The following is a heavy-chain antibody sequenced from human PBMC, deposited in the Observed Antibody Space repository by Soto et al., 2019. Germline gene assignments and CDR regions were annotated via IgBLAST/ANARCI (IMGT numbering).Heavy chain of an antibody. Sequence: ASVKVSCKASGGTFSSYAISWVRQAPGQGLGWMGGIIPIFGTANYAQKFQGRVTITADESTSTAYMELSSLRSEDTAVYYCARENSGYDYRGSNWFDPWGQGTLVTVSS. CDR3: ARENSGYDYRGSNWFDP. CDR2: IIPIFGTA. J-gene: IGHJ5*02. CDR1: GGTFSSYA. V-gene: IGHV1-69*13. D-gene: IGHD5-12*01.